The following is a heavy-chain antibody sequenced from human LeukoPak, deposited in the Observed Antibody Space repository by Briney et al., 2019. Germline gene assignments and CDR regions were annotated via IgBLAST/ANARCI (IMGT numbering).Heavy chain of an antibody. CDR1: GYSLIRNW. Sequence: LMLYCYGSGYSLIRNWIGWVRHTPGESVEWMAIIYHGDSDTRYSPSLEGQVIISDDKSISAAYLQWSSLTASDTAMYYCARLGTSATYFEFWGQGTLVTVSS. D-gene: IGHD2-15*01. CDR2: IYHGDSDT. J-gene: IGHJ4*02. CDR3: ARLGTSATYFEF. V-gene: IGHV5-51*01.